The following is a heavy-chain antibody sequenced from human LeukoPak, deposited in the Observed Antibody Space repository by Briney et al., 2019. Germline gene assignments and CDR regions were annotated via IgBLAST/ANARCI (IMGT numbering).Heavy chain of an antibody. CDR1: GFTFSNYA. J-gene: IGHJ4*02. D-gene: IGHD3-22*01. CDR3: AKGRYDSSGFNWAA. CDR2: LSGSGGSA. V-gene: IGHV3-23*01. Sequence: GGSLRLSCAAPGFTFSNYAMSWVRQAPGKGLEWVSALSGSGGSAYYADSVKGWFTISRDNSKNTLYLQMNSLRAEDTAVYYCAKGRYDSSGFNWAAWGQGTLVTVSS.